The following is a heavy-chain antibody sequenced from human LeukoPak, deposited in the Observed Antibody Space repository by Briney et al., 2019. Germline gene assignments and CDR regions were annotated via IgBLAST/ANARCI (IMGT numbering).Heavy chain of an antibody. D-gene: IGHD1-26*01. CDR1: GFTFDDYA. CDR3: AKAIYIVGAFDI. J-gene: IGHJ3*02. CDR2: ISWNSGSI. Sequence: PGGSLRLSCAASGFTFDDYAMHWVRQAPGKGLEWVSGISWNSGSIGYADSVKGRFTISRDNAKNSLYLQMNSLRAEDTALYYCAKAIYIVGAFDIWGQGTMVTVSS. V-gene: IGHV3-9*01.